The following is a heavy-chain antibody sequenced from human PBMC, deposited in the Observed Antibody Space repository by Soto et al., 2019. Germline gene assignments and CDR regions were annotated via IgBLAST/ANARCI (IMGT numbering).Heavy chain of an antibody. J-gene: IGHJ4*02. D-gene: IGHD2-15*01. CDR1: GGSISSGGYS. CDR3: ARGDPLGYCSGGSCYFDY. V-gene: IGHV4-30-2*01. CDR2: IYHSGST. Sequence: SETLSLTCAVSGGSISSGGYSWSWIRQPPGKGLEWIGYIYHSGSTYYNPSLNSRVTISVDRSKNQFSLKLSSVTAADTAVYYCARGDPLGYCSGGSCYFDYWGQGTLVTVSS.